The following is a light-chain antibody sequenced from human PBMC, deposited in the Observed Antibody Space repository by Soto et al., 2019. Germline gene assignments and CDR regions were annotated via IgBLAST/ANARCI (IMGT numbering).Light chain of an antibody. CDR1: QSISRW. CDR2: TAS. CDR3: QQLNSYPPWT. Sequence: DIQMTQSPSSVSASVGDRVTITCRASQSISRWLSWYQQKPGKAPKLLIYTASSFQNEVPSRFSGRGSGTDFTLTISSLQPEDFATYYCQQLNSYPPWTFGQGTKVDIK. J-gene: IGKJ1*01. V-gene: IGKV1-12*01.